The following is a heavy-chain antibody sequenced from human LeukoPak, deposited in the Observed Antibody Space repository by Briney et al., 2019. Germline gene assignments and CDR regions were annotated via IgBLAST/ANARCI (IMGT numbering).Heavy chain of an antibody. D-gene: IGHD2-2*01. CDR3: AKDQYCTSTSCYVGY. CDR1: GFTFSNYA. Sequence: QPGGSLRLSCAASGFTFSNYAMSWVRQAPGKELEWVSGINVSGGSTFYADSVRGRFTISRDNSKNTLYLQMNSLRAEDTAVYYCAKDQYCTSTSCYVGYWGQGTLVTVSS. J-gene: IGHJ4*02. CDR2: INVSGGST. V-gene: IGHV3-23*01.